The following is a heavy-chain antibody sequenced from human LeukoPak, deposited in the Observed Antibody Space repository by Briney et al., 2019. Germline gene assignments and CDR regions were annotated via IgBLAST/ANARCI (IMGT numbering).Heavy chain of an antibody. CDR1: GFTFTSYS. Sequence: GGSLRLSCAASGFTFTSYSMNWVRQAPGKGLEWVSYISSSSSTIYYADSVKGRFTISRDNSKNTLYLQMNSLRAEDTAVYYCASLEGRGAAAGTIDYWGQGTLVTVSS. CDR3: ASLEGRGAAAGTIDY. V-gene: IGHV3-48*01. CDR2: ISSSSSTI. D-gene: IGHD6-13*01. J-gene: IGHJ4*02.